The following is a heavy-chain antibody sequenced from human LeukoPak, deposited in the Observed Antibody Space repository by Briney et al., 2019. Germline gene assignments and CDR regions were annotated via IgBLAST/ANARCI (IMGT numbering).Heavy chain of an antibody. Sequence: GGSLRLSCAASGFTFGSYSMNWVRQAPGKGLEWVSSITGSSTNIYYADSVKGRFTISRGNAKNSLYLQMNSLRAEDTAIYYCARRWHAFDIWGQGTMVTVSS. V-gene: IGHV3-21*01. CDR2: ITGSSTNI. CDR3: ARRWHAFDI. CDR1: GFTFGSYS. J-gene: IGHJ3*02.